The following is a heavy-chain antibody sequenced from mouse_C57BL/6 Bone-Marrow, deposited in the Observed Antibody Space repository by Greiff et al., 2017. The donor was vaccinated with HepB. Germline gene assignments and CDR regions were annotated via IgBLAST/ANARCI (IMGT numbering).Heavy chain of an antibody. J-gene: IGHJ4*01. V-gene: IGHV5-17*01. CDR2: ISSGSSTI. Sequence: EVMLVESGGGLVKPGGSLKLSCAASGFTFSDYGMHWVRQAPEKGLEWVAYISSGSSTIYYADTVKGRFTISRDNAKNTLFLQMTSLRSEDTAMYYCARTLYYYGSSSYAMDYWGQGTSVTVSS. CDR1: GFTFSDYG. D-gene: IGHD1-1*01. CDR3: ARTLYYYGSSSYAMDY.